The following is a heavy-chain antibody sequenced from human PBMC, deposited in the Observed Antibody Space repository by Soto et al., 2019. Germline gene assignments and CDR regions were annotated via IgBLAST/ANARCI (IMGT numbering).Heavy chain of an antibody. CDR2: IGQNGGGM. D-gene: IGHD7-27*01. CDR3: ARGTPKPGVDY. V-gene: IGHV3-7*03. Sequence: EVQLEESGGGLVQPGGSLRLACAASGFTFTNYWMNWVRQAPGKGLEWVANIGQNGGGMNYVDSVRGRFTVSRDNAKNSLYLQMTSLRAEDTAVYYCARGTPKPGVDYWGQGTLVTVSS. J-gene: IGHJ4*01. CDR1: GFTFTNYW.